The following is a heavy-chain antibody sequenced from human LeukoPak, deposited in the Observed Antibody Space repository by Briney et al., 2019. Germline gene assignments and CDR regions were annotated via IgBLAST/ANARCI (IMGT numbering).Heavy chain of an antibody. CDR3: ARGPGYYDSSGYYYG. CDR2: IYYSGST. V-gene: IGHV4-59*12. J-gene: IGHJ4*02. Sequence: SETLSLTCTVSGGSISSYYWSWIRQPPGKGLEWIGYIYYSGSTNYNPSLKSRVTISVDTSKNQFSLKLSSVTAADTAVYYCARGPGYYDSSGYYYGWGQGTLVTVSS. D-gene: IGHD3-22*01. CDR1: GGSISSYY.